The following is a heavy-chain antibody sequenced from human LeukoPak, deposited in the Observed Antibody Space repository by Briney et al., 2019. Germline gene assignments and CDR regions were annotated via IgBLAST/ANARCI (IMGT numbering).Heavy chain of an antibody. V-gene: IGHV1-8*01. Sequence: GASVKVSCKASGYTFTSYDINWVRQATGQGLEWMGWMNPNSGNTGYAQKFQGRVTMTRNTSISTAYMELSSLRAEDTAVYYCARASMIVVVITSSLGYWGQGTLVTVSS. D-gene: IGHD3-22*01. CDR2: MNPNSGNT. CDR3: ARASMIVVVITSSLGY. CDR1: GYTFTSYD. J-gene: IGHJ4*02.